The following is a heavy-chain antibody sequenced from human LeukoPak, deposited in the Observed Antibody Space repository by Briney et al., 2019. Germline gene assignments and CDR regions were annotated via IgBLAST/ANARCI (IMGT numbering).Heavy chain of an antibody. Sequence: SETLSLTFTSLGGHIGRVYCNWIRQPPGKGLEWIGNIYYSTANYNPFLKSRVAISVDTSMNQFSLKLTSVTAADTAVYYCARGTDDRVDDWGQGTLVTVSS. CDR3: ARGTDDRVDD. V-gene: IGHV4-59*01. CDR2: IYYSTA. D-gene: IGHD1-1*01. J-gene: IGHJ4*02. CDR1: GGHIGRVY.